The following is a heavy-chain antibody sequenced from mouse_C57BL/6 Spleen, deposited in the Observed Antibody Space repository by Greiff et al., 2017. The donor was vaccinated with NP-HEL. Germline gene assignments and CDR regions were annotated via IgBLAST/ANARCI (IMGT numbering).Heavy chain of an antibody. CDR1: GYTFTSYW. J-gene: IGHJ4*01. Sequence: VQLQQSGAELAKPGASVKLSCKASGYTFTSYWMHWVKQRPGQGLEWIGYINPSSGYTKYNQKFKDKAKLTADKSSSTAYMQLSSLTYEDSAVYYCALTGRSTMDYWGQGTSVTVSS. D-gene: IGHD3-1*01. CDR2: INPSSGYT. V-gene: IGHV1-7*01. CDR3: ALTGRSTMDY.